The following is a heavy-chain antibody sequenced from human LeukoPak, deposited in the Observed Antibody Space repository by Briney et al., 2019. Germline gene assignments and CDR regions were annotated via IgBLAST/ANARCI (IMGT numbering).Heavy chain of an antibody. CDR2: INYSGST. D-gene: IGHD2-2*01. V-gene: IGHV4-59*01. CDR1: GGSISSYY. J-gene: IGHJ4*02. Sequence: SETLSLTCTVSGGSISSYYWSWIRQPPGKGLEWIGYINYSGSTNYNPSLKSRVTMSVDTSKNQFSLKLSSVTAADTAVYYCARGGSSSWYPIMKWGQGILVSVSS. CDR3: ARGGSSSWYPIMK.